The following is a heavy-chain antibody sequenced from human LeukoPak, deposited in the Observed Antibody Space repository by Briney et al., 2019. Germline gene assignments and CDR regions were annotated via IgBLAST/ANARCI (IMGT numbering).Heavy chain of an antibody. D-gene: IGHD2-2*01. J-gene: IGHJ5*02. CDR2: INYSGNT. CDR3: ARGRRSTNPPHWFDP. CDR1: GGSISDRNYY. V-gene: IGHV4-39*07. Sequence: SETLSLTCTVSGGSISDRNYYWGWIRQPPGKGLDWIGSINYSGNTNYNPSLKSRVTISVDTSKNQFSLKLSSVTAADTAVYYCARGRRSTNPPHWFDPWGQGTLVTVSS.